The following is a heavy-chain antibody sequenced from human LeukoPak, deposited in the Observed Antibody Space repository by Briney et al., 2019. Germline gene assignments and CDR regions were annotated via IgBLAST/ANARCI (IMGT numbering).Heavy chain of an antibody. D-gene: IGHD3-10*01. V-gene: IGHV3-49*03. CDR2: IRSKAYGGTT. CDR3: TRDSRGVINRIPDY. Sequence: GGSLRLSCTASGFTFGDYAMSWFRQAPGKGLEWVGFIRSKAYGGTTEYAASVKGRFTISRDDSKSIAYLQMNSLKTEDTAVYYCTRDSRGVINRIPDYWGQGTLVTVSS. CDR1: GFTFGDYA. J-gene: IGHJ4*02.